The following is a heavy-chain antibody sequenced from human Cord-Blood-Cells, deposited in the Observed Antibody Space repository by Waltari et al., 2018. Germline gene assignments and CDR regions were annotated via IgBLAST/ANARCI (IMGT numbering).Heavy chain of an antibody. CDR2: ISYDGSNK. CDR3: AKTSVERAFDI. Sequence: QVQLVESGGGVVQPGRSLRLSCAASGFTFSSYGMHWVRQAPGKGLEWGAVISYDGSNKYYADAVKGRFTISRDNSKNTLYLQMNSLRAEDTAVYYCAKTSVERAFDIWGQGTMVTVSS. J-gene: IGHJ3*02. CDR1: GFTFSSYG. D-gene: IGHD2-15*01. V-gene: IGHV3-30*18.